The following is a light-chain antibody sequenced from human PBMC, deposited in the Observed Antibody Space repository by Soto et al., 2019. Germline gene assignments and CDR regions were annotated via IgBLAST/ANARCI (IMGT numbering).Light chain of an antibody. V-gene: IGLV2-8*01. Sequence: QSVLTQPPSASGSPGQSVTISCTGTSSDVGYNYVSWYQQHPGKAPKLLLYEVNKRPSGVPDRFSGSRSVNTASLTVSGLQADDEADYYCSSYAGSNNFGVFGGGTQLTVL. J-gene: IGLJ3*02. CDR1: SSDVGYNY. CDR2: EVN. CDR3: SSYAGSNNFGV.